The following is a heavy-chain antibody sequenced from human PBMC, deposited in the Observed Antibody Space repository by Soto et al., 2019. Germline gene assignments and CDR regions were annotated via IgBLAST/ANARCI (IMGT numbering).Heavy chain of an antibody. CDR3: ASVAGRGRYFDY. CDR1: GGSFSGYY. D-gene: IGHD6-19*01. CDR2: INHSGST. Sequence: PSETLALTCAVYGGSFSGYYWSWIRQPPGKGLEWIGEINHSGSTNYNPSLKSRVTISVDTSKNQFSLKLSSVTAADTAVYYCASVAGRGRYFDYWGQGTLVTVSS. V-gene: IGHV4-34*01. J-gene: IGHJ4*02.